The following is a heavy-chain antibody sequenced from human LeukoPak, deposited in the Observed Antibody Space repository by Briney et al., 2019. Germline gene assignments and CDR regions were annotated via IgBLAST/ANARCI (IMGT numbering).Heavy chain of an antibody. CDR1: GFTFSSYS. J-gene: IGHJ4*02. CDR3: ARDSGPGGYEVDY. Sequence: PGGSLRLSCAAPGFTFSSYSMNWVRQAPGKGLEWVSSISSSSSYIYYADSVKGRFTISRDNAKNSLYLQMNSLRAEDTAVYYCARDSGPGGYEVDYWGQGTLVTVSS. V-gene: IGHV3-21*01. CDR2: ISSSSSYI. D-gene: IGHD5-12*01.